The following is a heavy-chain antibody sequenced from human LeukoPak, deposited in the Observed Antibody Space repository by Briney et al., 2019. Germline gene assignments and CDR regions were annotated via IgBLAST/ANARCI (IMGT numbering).Heavy chain of an antibody. V-gene: IGHV3-11*01. D-gene: IGHD5-24*01. Sequence: GGSLRLSCAASGFTFSDYYMSWIRQAPGKGLEWVSYISSSGSTIYYADSVKGRFTISRDNAKNSLYLQMNSLRAEDTAVYYCARDLVVGYKWGAFDIWGQGTVVTVSS. CDR1: GFTFSDYY. CDR3: ARDLVVGYKWGAFDI. J-gene: IGHJ3*02. CDR2: ISSSGSTI.